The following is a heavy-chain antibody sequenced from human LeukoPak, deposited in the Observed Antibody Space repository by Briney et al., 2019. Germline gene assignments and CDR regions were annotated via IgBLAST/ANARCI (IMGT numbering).Heavy chain of an antibody. CDR2: ISWDIGSI. Sequence: GGSLRLSCAGSGFTFDEHAMHWVRQAPGKGLEWVSGISWDIGSIAYADSVKGPFTISRDNVKILLFMQMSRLRAADTALYYCVKGHCSSRSCFPNYYYYMEVWGTGTTVTVSS. V-gene: IGHV3-9*01. CDR1: GFTFDEHA. CDR3: VKGHCSSRSCFPNYYYYMEV. D-gene: IGHD2-2*01. J-gene: IGHJ6*03.